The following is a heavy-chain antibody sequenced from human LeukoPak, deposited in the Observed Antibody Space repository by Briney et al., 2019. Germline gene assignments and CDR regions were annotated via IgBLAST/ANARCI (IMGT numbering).Heavy chain of an antibody. Sequence: GGSLRLSCAASGFTVSSNYMSWVRQAPGKGLEWVPVIYSGGSTYYADSVKGRFTIFRDNSKNTLYLQMNSLRAEDTAVYYCAGESAAVVPYWGQGTLVTVSS. D-gene: IGHD6-25*01. CDR1: GFTVSSNY. CDR2: IYSGGST. J-gene: IGHJ4*02. V-gene: IGHV3-53*01. CDR3: AGESAAVVPY.